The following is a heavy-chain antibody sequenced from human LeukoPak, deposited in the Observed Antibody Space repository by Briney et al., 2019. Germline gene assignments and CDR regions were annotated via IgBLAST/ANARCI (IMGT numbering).Heavy chain of an antibody. CDR2: INNDGSST. D-gene: IGHD2-2*01. V-gene: IGHV3-74*01. CDR1: GFTFNDYW. J-gene: IGHJ4*02. Sequence: GGSLRLSCAASGFTFNDYWMHWVRQPPGRGLVWVSRINNDGSSTNYANSVKGRFTISRDNAKNTLYPQMTSLRAEDTAVYYCARGYCSGTSCRLLDYWGQGTLVTVSS. CDR3: ARGYCSGTSCRLLDY.